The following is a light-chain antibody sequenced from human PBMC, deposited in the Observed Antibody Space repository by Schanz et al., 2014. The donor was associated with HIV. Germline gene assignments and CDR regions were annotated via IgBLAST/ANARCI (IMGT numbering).Light chain of an antibody. CDR1: GSEFGTSLS. J-gene: IGLJ3*02. CDR2: DGR. Sequence: QSALTQPASVSGPPGQSITFSCTGGGSEFGTSLSVSWYQQHPGKAPKLLIFDGRKRPSGVSSRFSGSKSADTASLTISGLQAEDESDYYCLSYTGSSWVFGGWTQLTVL. V-gene: IGLV2-23*01. CDR3: LSYTGSSWV.